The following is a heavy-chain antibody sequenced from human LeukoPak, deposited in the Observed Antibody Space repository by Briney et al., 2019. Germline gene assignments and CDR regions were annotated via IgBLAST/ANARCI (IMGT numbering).Heavy chain of an antibody. CDR2: MNPNSGNT. J-gene: IGHJ4*02. CDR3: ASCLLYCSSFPY. V-gene: IGHV1-8*03. CDR1: GYTFTIGD. Sequence: ASVKVSCKASGYTFTIGDINWVRQATGQGLEWMGWMNPNSGNTVYAKKFEGRVTITRNTSISTAYMELSSLRSEDTAVYYCASCLLYCSSFPYWGKGTLVTVSS. D-gene: IGHD6-6*01.